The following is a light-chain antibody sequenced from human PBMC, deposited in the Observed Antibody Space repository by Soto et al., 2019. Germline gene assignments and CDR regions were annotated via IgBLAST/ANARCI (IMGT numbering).Light chain of an antibody. CDR3: SSHTSSSTRV. Sequence: QSALTQTASVSGSPGQSITISCTGTSSDVGGFNYVSWYQQHPGKAPQLIIYDVNNRPSGVSNRFSGSKSGNTAFLTISGLQAEDEADYYCSSHTSSSTRVFGTGTKVTVL. V-gene: IGLV2-14*03. CDR1: SSDVGGFNY. J-gene: IGLJ1*01. CDR2: DVN.